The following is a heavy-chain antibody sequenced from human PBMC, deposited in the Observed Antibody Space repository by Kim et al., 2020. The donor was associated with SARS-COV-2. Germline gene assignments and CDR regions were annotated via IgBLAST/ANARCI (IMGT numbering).Heavy chain of an antibody. CDR2: IIPILGIA. Sequence: SVKVSCKASGGTFSSYAISWVRQAPGQGLEWMGRIIPILGIANYAQKFQGRVTITADKSTSTAYMELSSLRSEDTAVYYCARHLGDQPYYYYYGMDVWGQGTTVTVSS. CDR3: ARHLGDQPYYYYYGMDV. CDR1: GGTFSSYA. V-gene: IGHV1-69*04. J-gene: IGHJ6*02. D-gene: IGHD3-16*01.